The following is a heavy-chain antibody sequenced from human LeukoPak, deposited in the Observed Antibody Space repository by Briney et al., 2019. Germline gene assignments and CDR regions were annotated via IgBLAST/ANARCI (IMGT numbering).Heavy chain of an antibody. CDR2: ISYDGSNK. D-gene: IGHD6-13*01. Sequence: GGSLRLSCAASGFTFSSYAMHWVRQAPGKGLEWVAVISYDGSNKYYADSVKGRFTISRDNSKNTLYLQMNSLRAEDTAVYYCARDKVAAAGIGFDPWGQGALVTVSS. J-gene: IGHJ5*02. V-gene: IGHV3-30-3*01. CDR3: ARDKVAAAGIGFDP. CDR1: GFTFSSYA.